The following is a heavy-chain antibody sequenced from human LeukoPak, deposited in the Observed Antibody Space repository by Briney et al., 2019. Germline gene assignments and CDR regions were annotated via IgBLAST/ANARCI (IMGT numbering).Heavy chain of an antibody. V-gene: IGHV3-48*03. CDR1: GFTFSSYN. D-gene: IGHD2-21*02. J-gene: IGHJ4*02. CDR3: ARIGGDRHPIEY. Sequence: GGSLRLSCAASGFTFSSYNMKWVRQAPGKGLEWVSHISGSGSNIGYADSVKGRFTISRDNAKNSLYLQMNSLRAEDTAVYYCARIGGDRHPIEYWGQGTLVTVSS. CDR2: ISGSGSNI.